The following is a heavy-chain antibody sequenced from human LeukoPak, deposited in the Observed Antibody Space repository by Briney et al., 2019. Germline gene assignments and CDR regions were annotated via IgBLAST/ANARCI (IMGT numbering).Heavy chain of an antibody. D-gene: IGHD6-19*01. CDR2: IRSKAYGGTT. J-gene: IGHJ4*02. CDR3: TSSRQWLMTFDY. Sequence: GGSLRLSCTASGFTFGDYAMSWFRQAPGKGLEWVGFIRSKAYGGTTEYAASVKGRFTISRDDSKSIAYLQMNSLKTEDTAVYYCTSSRQWLMTFDYWGQGTLVTVSS. V-gene: IGHV3-49*03. CDR1: GFTFGDYA.